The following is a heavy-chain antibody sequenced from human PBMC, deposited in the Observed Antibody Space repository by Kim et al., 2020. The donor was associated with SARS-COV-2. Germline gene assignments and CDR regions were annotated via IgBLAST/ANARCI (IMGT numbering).Heavy chain of an antibody. CDR1: GFTFSGSA. Sequence: GGSLRLSCAASGFTFSGSAMHWVRQASGKGLEWVARIGSKANSYATAYAASVKGRFTISRDDSKHTAYLQMNSLKTGDTAVYYCTKLDDYGDRRGDSWGPGTRVTV. J-gene: IGHJ4*02. V-gene: IGHV3-73*01. CDR3: TKLDDYGDRRGDS. D-gene: IGHD4-17*01. CDR2: IGSKANSYAT.